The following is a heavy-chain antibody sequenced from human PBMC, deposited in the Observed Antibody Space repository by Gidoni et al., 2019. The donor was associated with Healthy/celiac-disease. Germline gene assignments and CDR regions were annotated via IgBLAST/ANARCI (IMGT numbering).Heavy chain of an antibody. J-gene: IGHJ4*02. CDR3: ARLIAAAATGLFDC. V-gene: IGHV4-39*01. Sequence: QLQLQESGPGLVKLSETLSLTCTVSGDSISISGDYWGWIRQPPGKGLEWIGCIYYSGRTYYNPSLKSRVTISVDTSKNQFSLRLSSVTAADTAVYFCARLIAAAATGLFDCWGQGTLVTVSS. CDR2: IYYSGRT. CDR1: GDSISISGDY. D-gene: IGHD6-13*01.